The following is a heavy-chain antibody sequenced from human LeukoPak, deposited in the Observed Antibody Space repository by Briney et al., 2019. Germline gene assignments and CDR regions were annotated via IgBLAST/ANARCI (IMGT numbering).Heavy chain of an antibody. D-gene: IGHD2-2*01. V-gene: IGHV4-61*02. CDR3: ARGAQVVPASVWFDP. J-gene: IGHJ5*02. Sequence: SQTLSLTCTVSGGPINSGNYYWSWIRQPAGKGLEWIGRIHTSGSTNSNPSLKSRVTISVDTSKNQFSLKLSSVTAADTAVYYCARGAQVVPASVWFDPWGQGTLVTVSS. CDR2: IHTSGST. CDR1: GGPINSGNYY.